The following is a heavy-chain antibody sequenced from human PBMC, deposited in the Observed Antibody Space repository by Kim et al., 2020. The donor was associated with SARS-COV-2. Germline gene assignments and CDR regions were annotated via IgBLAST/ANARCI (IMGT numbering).Heavy chain of an antibody. Sequence: SETLSLTCTVSGGSISSYYWSWIRQPPGKGLEWIGYIYYSGSTNYNPSLKSRVTISVDTSKNQFSLKLSSVTAADTAVYYCARGYHSYGLFRVGFDPWGQGTLVTVSS. CDR3: ARGYHSYGLFRVGFDP. CDR1: GGSISSYY. CDR2: IYYSGST. D-gene: IGHD5-18*01. J-gene: IGHJ5*02. V-gene: IGHV4-59*13.